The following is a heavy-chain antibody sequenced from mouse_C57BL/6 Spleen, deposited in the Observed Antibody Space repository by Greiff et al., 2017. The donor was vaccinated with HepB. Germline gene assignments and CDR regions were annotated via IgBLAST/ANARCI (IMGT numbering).Heavy chain of an antibody. CDR1: GFTFSDAW. D-gene: IGHD1-1*01. V-gene: IGHV6-6*01. Sequence: EVQVVESGGGLVQPGGSMKLSCAASGFTFSDAWMDWVRQSPEKGLEWVAEIRNKANNHSTYYAESVKGRFTISRDDSKSSVYLQMNSLRAEDTGMYYCTRITTAVAGDYWGQGTTLTVSS. J-gene: IGHJ2*01. CDR2: IRNKANNHST. CDR3: TRITTAVAGDY.